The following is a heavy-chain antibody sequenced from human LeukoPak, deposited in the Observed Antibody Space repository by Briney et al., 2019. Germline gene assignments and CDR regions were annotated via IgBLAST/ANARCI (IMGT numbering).Heavy chain of an antibody. CDR1: GYTFTGYY. J-gene: IGHJ4*02. Sequence: GASVKVSCKASGYTFTGYYVHWVRRAPGQGLEGMGWINPNSGDTNYAQKFQGRVTMTRDASISTAYMELSRLRSDDTAVYYCARDYYGSGSYYMGYFDYWGQGTLVTVSP. CDR3: ARDYYGSGSYYMGYFDY. CDR2: INPNSGDT. V-gene: IGHV1-2*02. D-gene: IGHD3-10*01.